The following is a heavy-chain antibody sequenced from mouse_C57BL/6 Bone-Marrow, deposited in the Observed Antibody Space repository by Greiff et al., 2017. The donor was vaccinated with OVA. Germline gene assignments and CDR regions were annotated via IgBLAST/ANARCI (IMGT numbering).Heavy chain of an antibody. CDR1: GYTFTSYW. Sequence: QVQLQQPGAELVRPGTSVKLSCKASGYTFTSYWMHWVKQRPGQGLEWIGDIDPSDSYTSYNQNFKGKATLTVDTSSSTAYMQLSSLTSEDSAVYYCARERVQIYYDYDGFAYWGQGTLVTVSA. CDR2: IDPSDSYT. V-gene: IGHV1-59*01. J-gene: IGHJ3*01. CDR3: ARERVQIYYDYDGFAY. D-gene: IGHD2-4*01.